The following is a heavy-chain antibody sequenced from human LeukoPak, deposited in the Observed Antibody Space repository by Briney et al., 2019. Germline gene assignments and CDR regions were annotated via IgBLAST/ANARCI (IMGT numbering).Heavy chain of an antibody. Sequence: SVKVSCKASGGTFISYAISWVRQAPGQGLEWMGGIIPIFGTANYAQKFQGRVTITADESTSTAYMELSSLRSEDTAVYYCARGVHPLRLGAFDIWGQGTMVTVSS. V-gene: IGHV1-69*13. CDR3: ARGVHPLRLGAFDI. J-gene: IGHJ3*02. D-gene: IGHD6-19*01. CDR2: IIPIFGTA. CDR1: GGTFISYA.